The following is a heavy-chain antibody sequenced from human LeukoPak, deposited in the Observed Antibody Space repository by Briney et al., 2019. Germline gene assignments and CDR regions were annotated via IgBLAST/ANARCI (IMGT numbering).Heavy chain of an antibody. Sequence: GRTLRLSCAASGFTFSSSGMQWVRQAPGKGLEWVALIWYDGSKKYYADSVKGRFTISRDDSKNTLWLQMNSLRAEDTAVYYCARDKGNYDSGTSHFDYWGQGTLV. D-gene: IGHD3-10*01. V-gene: IGHV3-33*01. CDR2: IWYDGSKK. J-gene: IGHJ4*02. CDR1: GFTFSSSG. CDR3: ARDKGNYDSGTSHFDY.